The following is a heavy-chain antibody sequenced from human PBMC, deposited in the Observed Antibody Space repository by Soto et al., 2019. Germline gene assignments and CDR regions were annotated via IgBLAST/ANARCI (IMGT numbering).Heavy chain of an antibody. D-gene: IGHD3-22*01. V-gene: IGHV3-23*01. CDR3: DSSGYNDY. J-gene: IGHJ4*02. Sequence: PGGSLRLSCAVSGLTFSSYAMSWVRQAPGKGLEWVSGISGSGGNTYYADSVKGLFTISRDNSKNTLYLQMNSLRADDTAVYYYDSSGYNDYWGQGTLVTVSS. CDR1: GLTFSSYA. CDR2: ISGSGGNT.